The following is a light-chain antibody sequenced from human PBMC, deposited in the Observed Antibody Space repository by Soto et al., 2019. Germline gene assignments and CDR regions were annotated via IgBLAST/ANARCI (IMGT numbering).Light chain of an antibody. CDR2: DAT. Sequence: VLTQSPATLSLCPGERAALSCLASQSISKYLAWYQQKPGQAPRLLIYDATNRATGIPARFSGSGYGTDFTLTISSLEPEDFGVYFCQERSHWPSLTFGGGTKVDIK. CDR1: QSISKY. CDR3: QERSHWPSLT. V-gene: IGKV3-11*01. J-gene: IGKJ4*01.